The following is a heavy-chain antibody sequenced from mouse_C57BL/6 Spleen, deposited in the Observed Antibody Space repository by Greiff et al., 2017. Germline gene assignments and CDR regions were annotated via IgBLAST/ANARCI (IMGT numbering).Heavy chain of an antibody. CDR1: GFSLTSYG. D-gene: IGHD1-1*01. V-gene: IGHV2-5*01. CDR2: IWRGGST. CDR3: ATNYYGSSYGGYWYFDV. J-gene: IGHJ1*03. Sequence: VQLQESGPGLVQPSQSLSITCTVSGFSLTSYGVHWVRQSPGKGLEWLGVIWRGGSTDYNAAFMSRLSITKDNSKSQVFFKMNCLQADDTAIYXCATNYYGSSYGGYWYFDVWGTGTTVTVSS.